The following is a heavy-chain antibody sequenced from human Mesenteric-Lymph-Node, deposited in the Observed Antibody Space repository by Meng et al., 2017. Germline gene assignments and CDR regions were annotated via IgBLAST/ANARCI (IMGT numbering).Heavy chain of an antibody. D-gene: IGHD1-1*01. V-gene: IGHV1-69*06. CDR3: ARNDVSAFDI. Sequence: SAKVSCKASGGTFSSYAISWVRQAPGQGLEWMGGIIPIFGTANYAQKFQGRVTIIADKSTSTAYMELSSLRSEDTAVYYCARNDVSAFDIWGQGTMVTVSS. CDR2: IIPIFGTA. CDR1: GGTFSSYA. J-gene: IGHJ3*02.